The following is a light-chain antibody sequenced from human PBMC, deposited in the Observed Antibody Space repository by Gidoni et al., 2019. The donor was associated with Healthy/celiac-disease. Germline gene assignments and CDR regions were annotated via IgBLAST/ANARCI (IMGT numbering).Light chain of an antibody. CDR2: TDS. V-gene: IGLV3-25*03. Sequence: SYELTQPPSVSVSPGQTARITCSGDALPKQYAYWYQQKPGQAPLLVIYTDSERPSGIPERFSGSSSVTTVTLTISGVQAEDEAYYYCQSADSSGTYAVFGGGTQLTVL. CDR1: ALPKQY. CDR3: QSADSSGTYAV. J-gene: IGLJ7*01.